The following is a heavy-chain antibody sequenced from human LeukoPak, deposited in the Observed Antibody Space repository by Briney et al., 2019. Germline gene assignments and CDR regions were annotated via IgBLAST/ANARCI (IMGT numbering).Heavy chain of an antibody. D-gene: IGHD1-26*01. CDR3: AKAVGKYSGSSPDY. Sequence: GGSLRLSCAASGFTFSNYGMHWVRQAPGKGLEWVTFIPYDGSNKYYVDSVKGRFTISRDKNTLYLQMNSLRAEDTAVYYCAKAVGKYSGSSPDYWGQGTLVTVSS. J-gene: IGHJ4*02. CDR1: GFTFSNYG. CDR2: IPYDGSNK. V-gene: IGHV3-30*02.